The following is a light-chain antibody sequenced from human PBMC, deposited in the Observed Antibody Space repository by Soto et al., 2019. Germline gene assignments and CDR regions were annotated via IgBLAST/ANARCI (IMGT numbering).Light chain of an antibody. CDR1: QSVDNN. Sequence: EIVMTQSPVTLSASPGESATLSCRASQSVDNNVAWYQQKPGQAPRLLIVGSFARATGIPARFSGSGSGSEFTLTISSLQSEDFAVYTCQQYNDWPLLFGQGTRLEIK. V-gene: IGKV3-15*01. CDR2: GSF. CDR3: QQYNDWPLL. J-gene: IGKJ5*01.